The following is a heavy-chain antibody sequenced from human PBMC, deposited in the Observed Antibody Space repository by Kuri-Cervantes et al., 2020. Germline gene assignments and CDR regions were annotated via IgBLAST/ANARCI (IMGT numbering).Heavy chain of an antibody. CDR2: ISWNSGSI. CDR1: GFTFDDYA. V-gene: IGHV3-9*01. Sequence: SLKISCAASGFTFDDYAMHWVRQAPGKGLEWVSGISWNSGSIGYADSVKGRFTISRDNSKNTLYLQMDSLRAEDTAVYYCAKELSNRRPFDVWGQGTMVTVSS. J-gene: IGHJ3*01. CDR3: AKELSNRRPFDV. D-gene: IGHD6-6*01.